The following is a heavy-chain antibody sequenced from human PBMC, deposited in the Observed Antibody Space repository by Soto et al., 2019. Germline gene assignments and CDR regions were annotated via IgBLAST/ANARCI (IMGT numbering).Heavy chain of an antibody. CDR1: GGSVTSDEDY. J-gene: IGHJ4*02. Sequence: SETLSLTCTVSGGSVTSDEDYWTWIRQSPGKGLEWIGYISNSGSTGYNPSLKTRLSMSVDRSKNQFTLRLTSVTAADTAVYFCATESGSTYGYFDHWGQGTQVTSPQ. V-gene: IGHV4-30-4*01. D-gene: IGHD5-18*01. CDR2: ISNSGST. CDR3: ATESGSTYGYFDH.